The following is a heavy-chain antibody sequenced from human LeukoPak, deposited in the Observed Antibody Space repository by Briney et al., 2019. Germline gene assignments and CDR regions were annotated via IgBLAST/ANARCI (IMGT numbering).Heavy chain of an antibody. D-gene: IGHD1-26*01. CDR1: GGTFISYA. V-gene: IGHV1-69*10. J-gene: IGHJ4*02. CDR2: IIPIFGIA. Sequence: SVKVSCKASGGTFISYAISWVRQAPGQGLEWMGGIIPIFGIANYAQKFQGRVTITADKSTSTAYMELSSLRSEDTAVYYCARFSIVGAYYFDYWGQGTLVTVSS. CDR3: ARFSIVGAYYFDY.